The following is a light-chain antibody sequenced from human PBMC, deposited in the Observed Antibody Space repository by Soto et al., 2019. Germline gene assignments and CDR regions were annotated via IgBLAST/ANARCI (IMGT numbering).Light chain of an antibody. V-gene: IGKV1-39*01. J-gene: IGKJ5*01. CDR2: AAS. CDR3: QQSYSPPPIT. Sequence: DIQMTQSPSTLSASVGDRVTITFRASQSISSWLAWYQQKPGKAPKLLIYAASSLQSGVPSRFSGSGSGTDFTLTISSLQPEDFATYYCQQSYSPPPITFGQGTRLEIK. CDR1: QSISSW.